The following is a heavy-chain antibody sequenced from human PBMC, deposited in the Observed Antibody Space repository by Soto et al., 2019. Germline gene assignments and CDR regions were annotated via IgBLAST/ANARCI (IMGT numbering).Heavy chain of an antibody. CDR3: ASPAYGSGSYPDY. D-gene: IGHD3-10*01. CDR1: GFTFSSYA. V-gene: IGHV3-30-3*01. Sequence: QVQLVESGGGVVQPGRSLRLSCTASGFTFSSYAMHWVRQAPGKGLEWVAVISYDGSNKYYADSVKGRFTISRDNSKNTLFLQMNILRAEDTAVYYCASPAYGSGSYPDYWGQGTLVTVSS. CDR2: ISYDGSNK. J-gene: IGHJ4*02.